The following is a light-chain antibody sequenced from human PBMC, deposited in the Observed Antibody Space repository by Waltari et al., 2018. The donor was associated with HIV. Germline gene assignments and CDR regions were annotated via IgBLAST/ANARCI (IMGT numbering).Light chain of an antibody. CDR1: QSVSIY. CDR2: DAS. CDR3: QQRSRWPPAYT. Sequence: EIVLTQPPATLSLSPGERATLSCRASQSVSIYLAWYQQKPGQPPRLLNYDASNRATAIPARFSGSGSGTDFTLTISSLEPEDFAVYYCQQRSRWPPAYTFGQGTKLEIK. J-gene: IGKJ2*01. V-gene: IGKV3-11*01.